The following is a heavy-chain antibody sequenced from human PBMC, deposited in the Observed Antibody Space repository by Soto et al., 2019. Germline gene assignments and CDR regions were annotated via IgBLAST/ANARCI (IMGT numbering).Heavy chain of an antibody. J-gene: IGHJ4*02. D-gene: IGHD1-26*01. Sequence: PGGSLRLSCAASGFTFSSYAMHWVLQAPGKGLEWVAVISYDGSNKYYADSVKGRFTISRDNSKNTLYLQMNSLRAEDTAVYYCAREGVGATSINFDYWGQGTLVTVSS. V-gene: IGHV3-30-3*01. CDR2: ISYDGSNK. CDR1: GFTFSSYA. CDR3: AREGVGATSINFDY.